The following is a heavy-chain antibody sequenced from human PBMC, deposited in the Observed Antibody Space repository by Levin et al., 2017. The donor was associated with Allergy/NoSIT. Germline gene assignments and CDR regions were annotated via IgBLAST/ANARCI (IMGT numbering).Heavy chain of an antibody. CDR1: GFTFSSYS. D-gene: IGHD3-3*01. V-gene: IGHV3-21*01. CDR2: ISSSSSYI. J-gene: IGHJ6*04. Sequence: PGGSLRLSCAASGFTFSSYSMNWVRQAPGKGLEWVSSISSSSSYIYYADSVKGRFTISRDNAKNSLYLQMNSLRAEDTAVYYCARDSTIFGVVLNVWGKGTTVTVSS. CDR3: ARDSTIFGVVLNV.